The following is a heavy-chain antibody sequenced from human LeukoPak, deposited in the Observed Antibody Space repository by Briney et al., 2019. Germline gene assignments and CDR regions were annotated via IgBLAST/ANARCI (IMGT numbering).Heavy chain of an antibody. CDR3: ARGRYYDSSGYTY. CDR2: INHSGCT. D-gene: IGHD3-22*01. CDR1: GGSFSGYY. J-gene: IGHJ4*02. Sequence: SETLSLTCAVYGGSFSGYYWRGLRQPPAKGLEWMGEINHSGCTNYNPSLKSRVTISVDTSKNQFSLKLSSVTAADTAVYYCARGRYYDSSGYTYWGQGTLVTVSS. V-gene: IGHV4-34*01.